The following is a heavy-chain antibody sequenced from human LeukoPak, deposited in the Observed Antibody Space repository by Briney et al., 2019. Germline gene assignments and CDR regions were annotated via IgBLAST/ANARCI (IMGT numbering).Heavy chain of an antibody. D-gene: IGHD2-2*01. CDR3: AREQEDCTGTTCYRAFDV. CDR2: VHSDGSIT. CDR1: GFTFGNYW. V-gene: IGHV3-74*01. Sequence: GGSLRLSCAASGFTFGNYWINWVRQAPGKGLVWVSRVHSDGSITNYADSVKGRFSISRDSAKNTLYLQMSSLRSEDTAVYYCAREQEDCTGTTCYRAFDVWGQGTMVTVS. J-gene: IGHJ3*01.